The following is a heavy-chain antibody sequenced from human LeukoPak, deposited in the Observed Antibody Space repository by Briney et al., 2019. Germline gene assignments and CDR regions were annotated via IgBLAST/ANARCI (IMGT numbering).Heavy chain of an antibody. D-gene: IGHD3-10*01. CDR2: ISWNSVNI. Sequence: GGSLRLSCAASGFTFDDYAMHWVRQAPGKGLEWVSGISWNSVNIGYADSVKGRFSISRDNAKNSLYLQMNSLRVEDTALYYCAKVPYGLGSNTASFDHWGQGTLVTVSS. CDR1: GFTFDDYA. CDR3: AKVPYGLGSNTASFDH. V-gene: IGHV3-9*01. J-gene: IGHJ4*02.